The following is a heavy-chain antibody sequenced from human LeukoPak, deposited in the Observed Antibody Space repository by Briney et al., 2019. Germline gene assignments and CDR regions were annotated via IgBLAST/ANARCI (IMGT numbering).Heavy chain of an antibody. CDR3: ASESRPYSSGWPYFDY. CDR2: ISYDGSNK. CDR1: GFTFSSYA. J-gene: IGHJ4*02. D-gene: IGHD6-19*01. Sequence: PGGSLRLSCAASGFTFSSYAMHWVRQAPGKGLEWVAVISYDGSNKYYADSVKGRFTISRDNSKNTLYLQMNSLRAEDTAVYYCASESRPYSSGWPYFDYWGQGTLVTVSS. V-gene: IGHV3-30-3*01.